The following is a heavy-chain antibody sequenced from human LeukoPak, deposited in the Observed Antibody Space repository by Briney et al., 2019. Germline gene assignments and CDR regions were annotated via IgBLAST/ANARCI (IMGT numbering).Heavy chain of an antibody. J-gene: IGHJ4*02. CDR1: GGSISSSNW. V-gene: IGHV4-4*02. Sequence: SETLSHTCAVSGGSISSSNWWSWVRQPPGKGLEWIGEIYHSGSTNYNPSLKSRVTISVDKSKNQFSLKLSSVTAADTAVYYCARGALTAVTYYFDYWGQGTLLTVSS. D-gene: IGHD4-17*01. CDR2: IYHSGST. CDR3: ARGALTAVTYYFDY.